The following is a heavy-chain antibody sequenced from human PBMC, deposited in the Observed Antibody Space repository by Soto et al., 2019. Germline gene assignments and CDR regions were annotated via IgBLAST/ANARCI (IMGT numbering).Heavy chain of an antibody. D-gene: IGHD1-26*01. CDR2: MSHSGST. CDR1: GYFISSGYY. Sequence: PSETLSLTCAVSGYFISSGYYWAWIRQPPGKGLEWIGSMSHSGSTFSNPSLKSRVIISVDASKNQFSLKLSSVTAADAAVNYCARDRGGATDFDDWFQGTLVTVPS. V-gene: IGHV4-38-2*02. CDR3: ARDRGGATDFDD. J-gene: IGHJ4*02.